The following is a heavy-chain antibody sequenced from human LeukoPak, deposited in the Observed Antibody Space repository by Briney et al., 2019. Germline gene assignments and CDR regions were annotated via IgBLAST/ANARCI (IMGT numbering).Heavy chain of an antibody. CDR3: ARGLDDSSGYGYYGMDV. CDR1: GFTFSSHW. CDR2: IKKDVDEK. V-gene: IGHV3-7*03. D-gene: IGHD3-22*01. J-gene: IGHJ6*02. Sequence: GGSLRLSCAASGFTFSSHWMTWIRQAPGKGLEWVASIKKDVDEKYYVDSVKGRFTISRDNSKNTLYLQMNSLRAEDTAVYYCARGLDDSSGYGYYGMDVWGQGTTVTVSS.